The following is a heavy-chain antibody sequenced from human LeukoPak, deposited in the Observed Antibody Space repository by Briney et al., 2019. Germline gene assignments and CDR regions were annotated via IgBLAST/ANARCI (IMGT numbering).Heavy chain of an antibody. CDR3: ARDRGGYYGSGSSYYFDY. V-gene: IGHV4-59*01. CDR1: GGSISSYY. J-gene: IGHJ4*02. D-gene: IGHD3-10*01. CDR2: IYYSGST. Sequence: SETLSLTCTVSGGSISSYYWSWIRQPPGKGLEWIGYIYYSGSTNYNPSLKSRVTISVDTSKNQFSLKLSSVTAADTAVCYCARDRGGYYGSGSSYYFDYWGQGTLVTVSS.